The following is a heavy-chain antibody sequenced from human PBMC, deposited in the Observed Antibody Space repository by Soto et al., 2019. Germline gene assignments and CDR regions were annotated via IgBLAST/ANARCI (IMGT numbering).Heavy chain of an antibody. CDR1: GFTFSGSA. CDR3: XLXXCXXGSXXXXFDI. Sequence: EVQLVESGGGLVQPGGSLKLSCAASGFTFSGSAIHWVRQASGKGLEWVGRIRSKANNYATAYAASVKGRFTISRDDSKNTAYLQMNILKTEDTAVYXCXLXXCXXGSXXXXFDIXGXGIMVTVSS. V-gene: IGHV3-73*01. J-gene: IGHJ3*02. CDR2: IRSKANNYAT.